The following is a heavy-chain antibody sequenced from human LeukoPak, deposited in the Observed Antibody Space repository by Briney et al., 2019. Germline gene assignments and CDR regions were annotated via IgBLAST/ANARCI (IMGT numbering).Heavy chain of an antibody. D-gene: IGHD4-17*01. Sequence: SETLSLTCAVYGGSFSGYYWSWIRQPPGKGLEWIGSIYHSGSTYYNPSLKSRVTISVDTSKNQFSLKLGSVTAADTAVYYCARIHGDYAIDYWGQGTLATVSS. V-gene: IGHV4-34*01. J-gene: IGHJ4*02. CDR3: ARIHGDYAIDY. CDR1: GGSFSGYY. CDR2: IYHSGST.